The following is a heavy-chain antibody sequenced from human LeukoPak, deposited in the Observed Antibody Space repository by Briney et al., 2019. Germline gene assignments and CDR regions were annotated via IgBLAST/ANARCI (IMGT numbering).Heavy chain of an antibody. CDR2: MNPNSGNT. D-gene: IGHD6-13*01. CDR3: ARALLSSSWYQGAFDI. J-gene: IGHJ3*02. CDR1: VYTFTNYD. V-gene: IGHV1-8*01. Sequence: ASVRVSCKASVYTFTNYDINWVRQATGQGLEWMGWMNPNSGNTGYAQKFQGRVTMTRNTSISTAYMELSGLRSEDTAVYYCARALLSSSWYQGAFDIWGQGTMVTVSS.